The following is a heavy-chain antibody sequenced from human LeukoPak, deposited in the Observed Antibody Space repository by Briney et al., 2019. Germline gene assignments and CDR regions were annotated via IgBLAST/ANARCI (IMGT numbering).Heavy chain of an antibody. CDR1: GFTFSSYA. V-gene: IGHV3-48*04. J-gene: IGHJ4*02. D-gene: IGHD3-10*01. CDR2: ISSSGSTI. Sequence: GRSLRLSCAASGFTFSSYAMHWVRQAPGKGLEWVSYISSSGSTIYYADSVKGRFTISRDNAKNSLYLQMNSLRAEDTAVYYCARDPKNYGSGSYPHYWGQGTLVTVSS. CDR3: ARDPKNYGSGSYPHY.